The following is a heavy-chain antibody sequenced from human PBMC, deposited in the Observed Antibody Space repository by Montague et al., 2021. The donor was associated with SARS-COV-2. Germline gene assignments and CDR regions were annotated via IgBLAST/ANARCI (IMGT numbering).Heavy chain of an antibody. CDR1: GFTFSSYD. V-gene: IGHV3-13*01. CDR2: IGTSGDT. CDR3: ARGDQLRGYYYGMDV. Sequence: SLRLSRAASGFTFSSYDMHWVRQATGKGLEWVSVIGTSGDTYYVGSVKGRFTISRENAKNSLYLQMNSLRVGDTAVYYCARGDQLRGYYYGMDVWGQGTTVTVSS. J-gene: IGHJ6*02. D-gene: IGHD4-23*01.